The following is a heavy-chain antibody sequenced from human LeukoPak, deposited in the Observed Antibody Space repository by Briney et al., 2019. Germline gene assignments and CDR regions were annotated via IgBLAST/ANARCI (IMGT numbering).Heavy chain of an antibody. CDR1: GGSISSGDYY. Sequence: SETLSLTCTVSGGSISSGDYYWSWIRQPPGKGLEWIGYIYHGGSTYYNPSLKSRVTISVDRSKNQFSLNLSSVTAADTAVYYCARDTLVANYFDYWGQGTLVTVSS. J-gene: IGHJ4*02. CDR3: ARDTLVANYFDY. V-gene: IGHV4-30-2*01. CDR2: IYHGGST.